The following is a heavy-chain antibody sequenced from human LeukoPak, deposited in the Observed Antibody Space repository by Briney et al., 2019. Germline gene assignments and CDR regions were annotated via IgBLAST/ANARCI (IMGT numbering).Heavy chain of an antibody. Sequence: GRSLRLSCVASGFTFSCYGMHWVRQAPGEGPEWVAFISYDGSNKYYADSVKGRFTISRDNSKNTLYLQMNSLRAEDTAMYYCAKGVGATRIFDHWGQGTLVTVSS. CDR2: ISYDGSNK. V-gene: IGHV3-30*18. J-gene: IGHJ4*02. D-gene: IGHD1-26*01. CDR3: AKGVGATRIFDH. CDR1: GFTFSCYG.